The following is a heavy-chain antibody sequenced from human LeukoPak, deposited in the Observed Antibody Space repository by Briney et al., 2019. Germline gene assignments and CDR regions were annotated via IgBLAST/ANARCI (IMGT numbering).Heavy chain of an antibody. Sequence: ASVKVSCKASGYTFTGYYVHWVRQAPGQGLEWMGWINPNSGGTNYAQKFQGWVTMTRDTSISTAYMELSRLRSDDTAVYYCAREEAVDIVATIGDTDYGMDVWGQGTTVTVSS. CDR1: GYTFTGYY. CDR2: INPNSGGT. D-gene: IGHD5-12*01. J-gene: IGHJ6*02. CDR3: AREEAVDIVATIGDTDYGMDV. V-gene: IGHV1-2*04.